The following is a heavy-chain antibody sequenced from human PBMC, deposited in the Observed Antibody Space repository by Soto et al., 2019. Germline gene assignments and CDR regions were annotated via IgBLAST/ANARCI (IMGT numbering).Heavy chain of an antibody. CDR3: DLAYYYYYGMDV. J-gene: IGHJ6*02. V-gene: IGHV4-39*01. CDR2: IYYSGST. CDR1: CGSISSSSYY. Sequence: SSETLSLTCTVSCGSISSSSYYWGWIRQPPGKGLEWIGSIYYSGSTYYNPSLKSRVTISVDTSKNQFSLKLSSVTAADTAVYYCDLAYYYYYGMDVWGQGTTVTVSS.